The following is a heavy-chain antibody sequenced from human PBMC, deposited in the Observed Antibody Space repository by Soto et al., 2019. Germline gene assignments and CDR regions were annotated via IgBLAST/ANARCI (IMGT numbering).Heavy chain of an antibody. Sequence: GGSLRLSCAASGFSFSSYAMSWVRQAPGKGLEWVSTISGSGGATYYADSVKGRFTISRDNSKNTLYVQMNSLRAETTSVHYCAKEAADIVISWFDPWGQGTLVTVS. CDR3: AKEAADIVISWFDP. CDR2: ISGSGGAT. CDR1: GFSFSSYA. D-gene: IGHD2-15*01. V-gene: IGHV3-23*01. J-gene: IGHJ5*02.